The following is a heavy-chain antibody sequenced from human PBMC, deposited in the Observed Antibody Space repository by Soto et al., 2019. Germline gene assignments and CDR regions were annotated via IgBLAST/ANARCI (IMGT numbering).Heavy chain of an antibody. Sequence: EVQLVESGGGLVQPGGSLRLSCAASGFTVSSNYMSWVRQAPGKGLEWVSVIYSGGSTYYADSVKGRFTISRDNSKNTLYLQMNSLRAEDTAVYYCAREKSPGYSSSWYPSHPFDYWGQGTLVTVSS. V-gene: IGHV3-66*01. J-gene: IGHJ4*02. CDR3: AREKSPGYSSSWYPSHPFDY. D-gene: IGHD6-13*01. CDR1: GFTVSSNY. CDR2: IYSGGST.